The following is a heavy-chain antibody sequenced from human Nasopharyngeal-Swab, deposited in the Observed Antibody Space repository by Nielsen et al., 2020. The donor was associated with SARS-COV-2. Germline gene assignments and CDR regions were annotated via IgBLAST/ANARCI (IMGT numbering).Heavy chain of an antibody. CDR3: ARDQRRDYDFWSGYYERTGYGMDV. V-gene: IGHV3-21*01. CDR2: MSSSSSYI. Sequence: VRQAPGKGLKWVSSMSSSSSYIYYADSVKGRFTISRDNANNSLYLQMNSLRAEDTAVYYCARDQRRDYDFWSGYYERTGYGMDVWGQGTTVTVSS. D-gene: IGHD3-3*01. J-gene: IGHJ6*02.